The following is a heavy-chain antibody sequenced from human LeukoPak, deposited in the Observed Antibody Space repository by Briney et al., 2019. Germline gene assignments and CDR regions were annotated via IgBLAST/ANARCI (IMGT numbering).Heavy chain of an antibody. CDR2: IYYSGST. J-gene: IGHJ4*02. CDR3: ARHDYDILTGYNRFDY. Sequence: SETLSLTCTVSGGSISSSSYYWGWIRQPPGKGLEWIGSIYYSGSTYYNPSLKSRVTISVDTSKNQFSLKLSSVTAADTAVYYCARHDYDILTGYNRFDYWGQGTLVTVSS. V-gene: IGHV4-39*01. D-gene: IGHD3-9*01. CDR1: GGSISSSSYY.